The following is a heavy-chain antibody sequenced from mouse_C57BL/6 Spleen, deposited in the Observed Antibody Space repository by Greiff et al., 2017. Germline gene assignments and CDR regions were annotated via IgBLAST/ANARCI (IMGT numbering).Heavy chain of an antibody. D-gene: IGHD3-3*01. Sequence: QVQLQQPGAELVRPGSSVQLSCKASGYTFTSYWMHWVKQRPIQGLEWIGNIDPSDSETHYTQKFKDKATLTVDKSSSTAYMQLSSLTAEDSAVYYCAKGHDWFAYWGQGTLVTVSA. V-gene: IGHV1-52*01. J-gene: IGHJ3*01. CDR1: GYTFTSYW. CDR3: AKGHDWFAY. CDR2: IDPSDSET.